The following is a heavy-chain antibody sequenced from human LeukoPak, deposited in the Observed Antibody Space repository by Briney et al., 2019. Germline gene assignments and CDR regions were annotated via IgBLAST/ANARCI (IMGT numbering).Heavy chain of an antibody. J-gene: IGHJ4*02. V-gene: IGHV3-30*04. CDR1: GFTFSSYA. Sequence: GGSLRLSCAASGFTFSSYAMHWVRQAPGKGLEWVAVISYDGSNKYYADSVKGRFTITRDNSKNTLYLQMNSLRPEDTAVYYCAKDFLRYCSGGSCYLIDYWGQGTLVTVSS. CDR2: ISYDGSNK. CDR3: AKDFLRYCSGGSCYLIDY. D-gene: IGHD2-15*01.